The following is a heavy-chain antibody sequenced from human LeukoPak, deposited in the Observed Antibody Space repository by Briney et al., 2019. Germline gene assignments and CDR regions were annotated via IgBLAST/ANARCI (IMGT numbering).Heavy chain of an antibody. Sequence: GGSLRLSCAASGFTFSTYSMNWVRQAPGKGLEWVSYISSSSSTIYYADSVKGRFTISRDNAKNSLYLQMNSLRAEDTAVYYCARDNSVRDEAWWFNPWGQGTLVTVSS. J-gene: IGHJ5*02. CDR2: ISSSSSTI. D-gene: IGHD5-24*01. V-gene: IGHV3-48*01. CDR3: ARDNSVRDEAWWFNP. CDR1: GFTFSTYS.